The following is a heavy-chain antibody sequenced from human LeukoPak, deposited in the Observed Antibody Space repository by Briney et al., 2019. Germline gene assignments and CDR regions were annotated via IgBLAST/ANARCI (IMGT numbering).Heavy chain of an antibody. D-gene: IGHD3-22*01. Sequence: PGGSLRLSCAASGFTLNSYYMYWVRQVPGKGLVWVSRISDDGRATMYADFVKGRFTISRDNAKNTLYLQMNSLRAEDTAVYYCARGGYDSSGYYSDAFDIWGQGTMVTVSS. CDR2: ISDDGRAT. V-gene: IGHV3-74*03. CDR3: ARGGYDSSGYYSDAFDI. J-gene: IGHJ3*02. CDR1: GFTLNSYY.